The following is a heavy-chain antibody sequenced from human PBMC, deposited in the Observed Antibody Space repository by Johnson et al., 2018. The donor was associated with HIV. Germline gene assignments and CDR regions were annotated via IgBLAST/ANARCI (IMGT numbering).Heavy chain of an antibody. CDR1: GFTVSSNY. V-gene: IGHV3-66*02. D-gene: IGHD3-22*01. CDR2: IYSGGST. Sequence: VQLVESGGVVVQPGGSLRLSCAASGFTVSSNYMSWVRQAPGKGLAWVSVIYSGGSTHYADSVKGRSTMSRDNSKNTLYLQMNSLRGEDTAVYYCARARRVVIGPDGFDIWGQGTMVTVSS. CDR3: ARARRVVIGPDGFDI. J-gene: IGHJ3*02.